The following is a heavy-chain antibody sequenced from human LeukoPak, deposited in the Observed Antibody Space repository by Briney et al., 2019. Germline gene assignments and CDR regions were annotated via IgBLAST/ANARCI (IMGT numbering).Heavy chain of an antibody. CDR2: IYYSGST. D-gene: IGHD6-6*01. V-gene: IGHV4-39*07. Sequence: RSSETLSLTCTVSGGSISSSSYYWGWIRQPPGKGLEWIGSIYYSGSTYYNPSLKSRVTISVDTSKNQFSLKLSSVTAADTAVYYCARGVLIAARLPPRMSVKNWFDPWGQGTLVTVSS. CDR1: GGSISSSSYY. CDR3: ARGVLIAARLPPRMSVKNWFDP. J-gene: IGHJ5*02.